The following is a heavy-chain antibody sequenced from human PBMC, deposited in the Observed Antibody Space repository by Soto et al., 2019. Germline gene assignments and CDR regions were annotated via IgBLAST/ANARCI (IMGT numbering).Heavy chain of an antibody. J-gene: IGHJ4*02. CDR3: ATADVDTAMVPFFDY. Sequence: SVKVSCKASGGTFSSYAISWVRQAPGQGLEWMGGIIPIFGTANYAQKFQGSVTITADESTSTAYMELSSLRSEDTAVYYCATADVDTAMVPFFDYWGQGTLVTVSS. V-gene: IGHV1-69*13. CDR2: IIPIFGTA. CDR1: GGTFSSYA. D-gene: IGHD5-18*01.